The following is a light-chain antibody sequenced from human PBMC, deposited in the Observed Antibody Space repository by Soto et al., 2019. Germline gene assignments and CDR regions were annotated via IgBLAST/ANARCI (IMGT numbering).Light chain of an antibody. CDR2: DTN. Sequence: QSALTQPPSVSGAPGQRVTISCIGSSSNIGAGFDVHWYQHLPGTVPKLLIYDTNKRPSGVPDRFSGSKSGTSASLAITGLQTEDEGEYFCQSYEDSLTVIFGGGTKLTVL. V-gene: IGLV1-40*01. CDR3: QSYEDSLTVI. J-gene: IGLJ2*01. CDR1: SSNIGAGFD.